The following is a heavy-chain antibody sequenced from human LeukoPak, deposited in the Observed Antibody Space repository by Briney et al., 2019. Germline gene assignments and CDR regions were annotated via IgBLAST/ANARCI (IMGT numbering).Heavy chain of an antibody. D-gene: IGHD1-26*01. J-gene: IGHJ4*02. CDR2: IGGGGTE. Sequence: PGGSLRLSCAASGFSFSSYAMSWVRQGPGKGLEWVSGIGGGGTEYYADSVKGRFIISSDSSQNLVHLQMNSLTVEDTAVYYCARAQGALDYWGQGTLVTVSS. CDR3: ARAQGALDY. V-gene: IGHV3-23*01. CDR1: GFSFSSYA.